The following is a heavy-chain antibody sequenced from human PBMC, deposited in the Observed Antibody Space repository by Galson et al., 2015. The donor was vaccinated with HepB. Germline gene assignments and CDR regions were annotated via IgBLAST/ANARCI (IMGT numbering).Heavy chain of an antibody. CDR3: ARDYYDTSGYQVPADY. CDR1: GYTFSTYA. J-gene: IGHJ4*02. Sequence: SLRLSCADSGYTFSTYAMHWVRQAPGKGLEWVALISYDGSNEYYADSVKGRFTISRDNSKNTLYLQMNSLRAEDTAVYYCARDYYDTSGYQVPADYWGQGTLVTVSS. D-gene: IGHD3-22*01. CDR2: ISYDGSNE. V-gene: IGHV3-30-3*01.